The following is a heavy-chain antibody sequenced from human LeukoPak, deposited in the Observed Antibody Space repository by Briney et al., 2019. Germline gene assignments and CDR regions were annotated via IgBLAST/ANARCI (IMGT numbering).Heavy chain of an antibody. Sequence: GGSLRLSCAASGFTFSSYAMHWARQAPGKGLEWVAVISYDGSNKYYADSVKGRFTISRDNSKNTLYLQMNSLRAEDTAVYYCARDIPRLGELSPDYWGQGTLVTVSS. CDR2: ISYDGSNK. CDR1: GFTFSSYA. D-gene: IGHD3-16*02. V-gene: IGHV3-30-3*01. CDR3: ARDIPRLGELSPDY. J-gene: IGHJ4*02.